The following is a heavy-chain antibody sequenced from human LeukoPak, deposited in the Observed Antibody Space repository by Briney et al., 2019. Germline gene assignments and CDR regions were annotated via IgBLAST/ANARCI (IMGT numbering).Heavy chain of an antibody. Sequence: GGSLRHSCAASGFTFSTCNMHWVRQAPGKGLEWVAVVSKDGTNKFYADSVRGRFTISRDNSKNTLYLQMNSLRGEDTAVYYCAIRPPSMAGLDYWGQGTLVTVSS. V-gene: IGHV3-30*01. D-gene: IGHD6-19*01. CDR2: VSKDGTNK. J-gene: IGHJ4*02. CDR1: GFTFSTCN. CDR3: AIRPPSMAGLDY.